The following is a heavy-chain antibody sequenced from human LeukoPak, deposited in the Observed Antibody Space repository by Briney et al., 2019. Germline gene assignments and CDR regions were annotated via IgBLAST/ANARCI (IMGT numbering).Heavy chain of an antibody. J-gene: IGHJ4*02. CDR1: GYTFTSYG. V-gene: IGHV1-69*13. Sequence: SVKVSCKASGYTFTSYGISWVRQAPGQGLEWMGGIIPIFGTANYAQKFQGRVTITADESTSTAYMELSSLRSEDTAVYYCARVRVIRSGGSCYGYWGQGTLVTVSS. CDR2: IIPIFGTA. D-gene: IGHD2-15*01. CDR3: ARVRVIRSGGSCYGY.